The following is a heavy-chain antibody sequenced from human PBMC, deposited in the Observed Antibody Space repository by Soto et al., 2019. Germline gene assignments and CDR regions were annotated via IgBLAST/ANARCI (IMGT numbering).Heavy chain of an antibody. D-gene: IGHD3-10*01. J-gene: IGHJ4*02. CDR2: ISSSSSYI. CDR1: GFTFSSYS. V-gene: IGHV3-21*01. Sequence: EVQLVESGGGLVKPGGSLRLSCAASGFTFSSYSMNWVRQAPGKGLEWVSSISSSSSYIYYADSVKGRFTISRDNAKNSLYLQMNSLRAEDTAVYYCGGEGGGDMVRGVIGFDYWGQGTLVTVSS. CDR3: GGEGGGDMVRGVIGFDY.